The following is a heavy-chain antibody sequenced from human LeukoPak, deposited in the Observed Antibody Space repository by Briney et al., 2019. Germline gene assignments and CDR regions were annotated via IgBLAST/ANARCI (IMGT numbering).Heavy chain of an antibody. CDR1: GGSISSSNW. J-gene: IGHJ4*02. CDR3: ARGYHYYDSSYFDY. D-gene: IGHD3-22*01. CDR2: IYHSGST. Sequence: SETLSLTCAVSGGSISSSNWWSWVRQPPGKGLEWIGEIYHSGSTNYNPSLKSRVTISVDKSKNQFSLKLSSVTAADTAVYYCARGYHYYDSSYFDYWGQGTLVTVSS. V-gene: IGHV4-4*02.